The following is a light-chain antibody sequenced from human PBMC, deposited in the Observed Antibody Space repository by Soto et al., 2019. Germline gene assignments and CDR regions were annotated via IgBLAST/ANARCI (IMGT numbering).Light chain of an antibody. Sequence: QSALTQPASVSGSPGQSITISCTGTSSDVGGYNYVSWYQQNPGKAPKLIIYEVSRRPSGVSSRFSGSKSGNTASLTISGLQAEDEADYYCSSYTSSNTVFGGGTKLTVL. CDR1: SSDVGGYNY. CDR2: EVS. V-gene: IGLV2-14*01. CDR3: SSYTSSNTV. J-gene: IGLJ3*02.